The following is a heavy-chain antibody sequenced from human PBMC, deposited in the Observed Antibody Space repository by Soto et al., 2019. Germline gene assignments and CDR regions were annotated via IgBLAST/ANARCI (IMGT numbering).Heavy chain of an antibody. CDR2: IDPSDSQT. Sequence: ESLKISCKGSGYSFAGYSITWVPQKPGKGLEWMGRIDPSDSQTYYSPSFRGHVTISATKSITTVFLQWSSLRASDTDMYDCAGSRAPRPLDYWGQGTLVTVSS. V-gene: IGHV5-10-1*01. D-gene: IGHD6-6*01. J-gene: IGHJ4*02. CDR3: AGSRAPRPLDY. CDR1: GYSFAGYS.